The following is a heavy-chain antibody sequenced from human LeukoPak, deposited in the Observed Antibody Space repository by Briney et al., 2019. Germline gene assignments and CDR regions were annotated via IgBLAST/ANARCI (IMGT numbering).Heavy chain of an antibody. V-gene: IGHV4-59*08. CDR2: IYVSGNT. CDR3: ARHPFFAPFDY. CDR1: GASVTSDY. J-gene: IGHJ4*02. D-gene: IGHD3-3*01. Sequence: SETLSLTCTVSGASVTSDYWSWIRQPPGKGLEWIGYIYVSGNTNYNPSLKSRVTVSLDTSKNHFSLKLTSVTAADTAVYYCARHPFFAPFDYWGVGTLVTVSS.